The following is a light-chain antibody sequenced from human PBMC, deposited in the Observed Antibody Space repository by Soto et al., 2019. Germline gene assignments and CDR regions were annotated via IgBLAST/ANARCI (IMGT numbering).Light chain of an antibody. Sequence: EIVLTQSPGTLSLSPGERATLSCRASQSFSSSYLAWYQQKPGQAPRLLSYGASSRATGIPDRFSGSGSGTDCTLTLIRLEPEDFALYYRQQYGSSPFTCGPGTKVDIK. J-gene: IGKJ3*01. V-gene: IGKV3-20*01. CDR1: QSFSSSY. CDR2: GAS. CDR3: QQYGSSPFT.